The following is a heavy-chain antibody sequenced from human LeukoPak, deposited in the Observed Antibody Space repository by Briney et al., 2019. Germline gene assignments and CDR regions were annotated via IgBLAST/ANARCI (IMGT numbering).Heavy chain of an antibody. D-gene: IGHD6-6*01. CDR2: INPNSGGT. V-gene: IGHV1-2*06. CDR1: GYTFTGYY. J-gene: IGHJ5*02. CDR3: ARDYSSSPGRVWFDP. Sequence: ASVKVSCKASGYTFTGYYMHWVRQAPGQGLEWMGRINPNSGGTNYAQKFQGRVTMTRDTSISTAYMELSRLRSDDTAVYYCARDYSSSPGRVWFDPWGQGTLVTVSS.